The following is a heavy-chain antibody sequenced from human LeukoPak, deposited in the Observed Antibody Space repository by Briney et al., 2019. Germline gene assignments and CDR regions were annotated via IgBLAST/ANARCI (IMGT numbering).Heavy chain of an antibody. CDR2: IRYDGSNK. D-gene: IGHD6-13*01. Sequence: PGGSLRLSCAASGFTFSSYAMHWVRQAPGKGLEWVAFIRYDGSNKYYADSVKGRFTISRDNSKNSLYLQMNSLRTEDTALYYCAKGGGSSWYFPAFDIWGQGTMVTVSS. J-gene: IGHJ3*02. CDR3: AKGGGSSWYFPAFDI. CDR1: GFTFSSYA. V-gene: IGHV3-30*02.